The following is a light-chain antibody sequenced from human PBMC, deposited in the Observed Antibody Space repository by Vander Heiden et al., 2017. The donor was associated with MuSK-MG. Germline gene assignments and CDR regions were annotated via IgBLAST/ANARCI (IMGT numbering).Light chain of an antibody. Sequence: QSALTQPASGSGSPGRSTTISCTGTSSYVGGYNYISWYQQHPGKAPKLMIYDVSNRPSGVSNRFSGSKSGNTASLTISGLQAEDEADYYCSSYTSSSVVFGGGTKLTVL. CDR1: SSYVGGYNY. V-gene: IGLV2-14*01. CDR3: SSYTSSSVV. J-gene: IGLJ2*01. CDR2: DVS.